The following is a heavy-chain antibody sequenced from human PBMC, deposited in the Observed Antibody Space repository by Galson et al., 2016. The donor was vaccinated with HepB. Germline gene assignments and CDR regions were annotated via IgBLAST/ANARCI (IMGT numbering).Heavy chain of an antibody. CDR1: GFNFTTYS. V-gene: IGHV3-30-3*01. CDR3: TREIKLTTPRPNDQ. J-gene: IGHJ4*02. D-gene: IGHD4-11*01. CDR2: ISYDGDSK. Sequence: SLRLSCAASGFNFTTYSMNWVRQAPGKGLEWLSIISYDGDSKYYADSVKGRFTISRDNSRNTLSLEMNSLRDDDTAIYYCTREIKLTTPRPNDQWGQGTLVTVSS.